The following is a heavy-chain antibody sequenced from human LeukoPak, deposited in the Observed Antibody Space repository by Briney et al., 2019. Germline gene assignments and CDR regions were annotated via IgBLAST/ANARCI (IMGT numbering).Heavy chain of an antibody. Sequence: ASVKVSCTASLYSLTAFFIHCVRQAPGQGVEWMGWIHARSGDTPYTQKLQGRVSLTRDTSISTVYMDLSSLRSDDTAGYYCARDGDYGTGSYCRVCIDSWGEGTPVTVSP. J-gene: IGHJ4*02. D-gene: IGHD3-10*01. V-gene: IGHV1-2*02. CDR3: ARDGDYGTGSYCRVCIDS. CDR2: IHARSGDT. CDR1: LYSLTAFF.